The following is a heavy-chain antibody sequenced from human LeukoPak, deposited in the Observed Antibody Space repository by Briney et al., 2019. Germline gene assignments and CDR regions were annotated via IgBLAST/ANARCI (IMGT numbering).Heavy chain of an antibody. D-gene: IGHD3-10*01. J-gene: IGHJ4*02. CDR1: GYTFTGYY. Sequence: GASVKVSCKASGYTFTGYYMHWVRQAPGQGLEWMGWINPNSGGTNYAQKFQGRVTMTRDTSISTAYMELSRLRSDDTAVYYCARDPGLLWFGELLWYFDYWGQGTLVTVSS. CDR2: INPNSGGT. V-gene: IGHV1-2*02. CDR3: ARDPGLLWFGELLWYFDY.